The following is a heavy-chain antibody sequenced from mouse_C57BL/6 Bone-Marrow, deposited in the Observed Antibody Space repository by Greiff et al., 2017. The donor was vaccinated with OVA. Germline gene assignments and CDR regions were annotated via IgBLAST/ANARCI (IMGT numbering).Heavy chain of an antibody. Sequence: QVQLQQSGAELVRPGASVKLSCKASGYTFTDYYINWVKQRPGQGLEWIARIYPGSGNTYYNEKFKGKATLTAEKSSSTAYMQLSSLTSEDSAVYFCARDPLGMDYWGQGTSVTVSS. CDR2: IYPGSGNT. V-gene: IGHV1-76*01. CDR1: GYTFTDYY. CDR3: ARDPLGMDY. D-gene: IGHD3-3*01. J-gene: IGHJ4*01.